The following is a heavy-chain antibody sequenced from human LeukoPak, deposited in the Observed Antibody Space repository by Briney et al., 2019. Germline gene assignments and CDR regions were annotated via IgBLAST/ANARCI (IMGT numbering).Heavy chain of an antibody. CDR3: ARDRHYTMDV. Sequence: PGGSLRLSCAASGFTFSKAWMSWVRQAPGKGLVWVSRINSDGSSTTYADSVKGRFTISRDNAKNTLYLQMNSLRAEDTAVYYCARDRHYTMDVWGQGTTVTVSS. J-gene: IGHJ6*02. V-gene: IGHV3-74*01. CDR2: INSDGSST. CDR1: GFTFSKAW.